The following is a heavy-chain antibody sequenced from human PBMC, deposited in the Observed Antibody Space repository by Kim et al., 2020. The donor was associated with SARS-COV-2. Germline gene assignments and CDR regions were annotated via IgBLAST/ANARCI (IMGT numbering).Heavy chain of an antibody. CDR1: GFTFEDYA. CDR3: AKGGATMIDY. Sequence: WGSLRLSCAASGFTFEDYAMHWVRQAPGKGLEWVSLISGNGDKRYYADSVKGRFTISRDNSKNSLYLQMNSLRTEDAALYYCAKGGATMIDYWGQGTLVTVSS. J-gene: IGHJ4*02. D-gene: IGHD3-22*01. V-gene: IGHV3-43*02. CDR2: ISGNGDKR.